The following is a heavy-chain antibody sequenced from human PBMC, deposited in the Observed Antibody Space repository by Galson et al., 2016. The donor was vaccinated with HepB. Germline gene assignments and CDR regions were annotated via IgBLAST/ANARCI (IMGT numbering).Heavy chain of an antibody. Sequence: SLRLSCAASDFTFSGRWMHWVRQVPGKGLVWVSYINADGTSTTYADSVTVRFTISRDYAKNTVPLQMNSLRAEATALYYCTRDDSYGLDVWGQGTTVTVSS. J-gene: IGHJ6*02. CDR1: DFTFSGRW. CDR3: TRDDSYGLDV. D-gene: IGHD2-21*02. V-gene: IGHV3-74*01. CDR2: INADGTST.